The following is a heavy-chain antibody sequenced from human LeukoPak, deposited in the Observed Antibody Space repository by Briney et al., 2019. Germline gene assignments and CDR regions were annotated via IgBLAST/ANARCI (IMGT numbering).Heavy chain of an antibody. CDR1: GYTFTSYD. CDR3: ARGLPLAQLLSRRWFDP. V-gene: IGHV1-8*01. CDR2: MNPNSGNT. J-gene: IGHJ5*02. D-gene: IGHD2-2*01. Sequence: ASVKVSCKASGYTFTSYDINRVRQATGQGLEWMGWMNPNSGNTGYAQKFQGRVTMTRNTSISTACMELSSLRSEDTAVYYCARGLPLAQLLSRRWFDPWGQGTLVTVSS.